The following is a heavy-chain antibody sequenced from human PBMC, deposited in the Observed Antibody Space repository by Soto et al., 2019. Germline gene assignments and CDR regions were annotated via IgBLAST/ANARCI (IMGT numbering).Heavy chain of an antibody. D-gene: IGHD2-21*02. Sequence: QVTLKESGPTLVKPTQTLTLTCTVSGLSLRTTGVGVGWVRQPPGKALEWLALLYWDDDQRYSPSLRSRLTIAQAISEKQVVLTMTNMDTVDTATYYCVQSRCGGDCLEIYSSHAHNGLDVWGQGTTVTVSS. V-gene: IGHV2-5*02. CDR2: LYWDDDQ. J-gene: IGHJ6*02. CDR1: GLSLRTTGVG. CDR3: VQSRCGGDCLEIYSSHAHNGLDV.